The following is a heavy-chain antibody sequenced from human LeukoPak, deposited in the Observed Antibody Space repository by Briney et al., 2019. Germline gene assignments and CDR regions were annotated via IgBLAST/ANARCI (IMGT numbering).Heavy chain of an antibody. Sequence: ASVKVSCKASGYTFTSYDINWVRQATGQGLEWLGWMNPSSGNTGYAQKFQGRVTMTRDTSISTAYMELSSLRSEDTAVYYCARVAHYYDSAGLYLNYFYGMDVWGQGTMVTVSS. D-gene: IGHD3-22*01. V-gene: IGHV1-8*01. CDR2: MNPSSGNT. CDR3: ARVAHYYDSAGLYLNYFYGMDV. J-gene: IGHJ6*02. CDR1: GYTFTSYD.